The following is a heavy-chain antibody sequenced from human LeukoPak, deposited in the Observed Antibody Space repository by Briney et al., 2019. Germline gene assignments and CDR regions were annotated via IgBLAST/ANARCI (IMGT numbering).Heavy chain of an antibody. CDR3: ASGGYGTFDS. Sequence: GESLKISCQVSGYTFTNYWIGWVRQMPGKGLEWMGIIYPGDSDTRYSPSFHGQVIISADKSISTAYLQWNSLEASDTAMYYCASGGYGTFDSWGQGTLVTVSS. V-gene: IGHV5-51*01. CDR1: GYTFTNYW. J-gene: IGHJ4*02. CDR2: IYPGDSDT. D-gene: IGHD5-12*01.